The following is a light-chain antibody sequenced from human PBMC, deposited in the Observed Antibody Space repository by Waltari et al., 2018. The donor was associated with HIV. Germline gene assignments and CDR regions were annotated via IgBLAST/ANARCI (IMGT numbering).Light chain of an antibody. CDR1: TSTFGTTL. V-gene: IGLV1-44*01. Sequence: QSVLTQPPSLSGTPGPRVTLSRSGNTSTFGTTLVNCYQQFPGVAPKVLLYAINQRPSGGPDRFSGSKSGTSASLVISGLQSEDEAHYYCSAWIDTLNGLIFGGGTKLTVL. J-gene: IGLJ2*01. CDR3: SAWIDTLNGLI. CDR2: AIN.